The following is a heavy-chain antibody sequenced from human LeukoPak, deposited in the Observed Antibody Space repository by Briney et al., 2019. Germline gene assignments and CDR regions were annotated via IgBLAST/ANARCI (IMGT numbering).Heavy chain of an antibody. CDR1: GGSFSGYY. CDR2: INRSGST. J-gene: IGHJ6*02. CDR3: ALSYYYGMDV. Sequence: SETLSLTCAVYGGSFSGYYWSWIRQPQGKGLEWIGEINRSGSTNYNPSLKSRVTISVDTSKNQFSLKLSSVTAADTAVYYCALSYYYGMDVWGQGTTVTVSS. D-gene: IGHD3-16*02. V-gene: IGHV4-34*01.